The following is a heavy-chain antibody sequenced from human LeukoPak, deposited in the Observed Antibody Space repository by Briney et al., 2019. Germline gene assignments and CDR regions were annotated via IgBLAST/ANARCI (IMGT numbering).Heavy chain of an antibody. CDR3: AGVTVTTPKAINWFDP. Sequence: PSETLSLTCTVSGGSISSYYWSWIRQPPGKGLEWIGYIYYSGSTNYNPSLKSRVTISVDTSKNQFSLKLSSVTAADTAVYYCAGVTVTTPKAINWFDPWGQGTLVTVSS. D-gene: IGHD4-17*01. CDR2: IYYSGST. CDR1: GGSISSYY. V-gene: IGHV4-59*01. J-gene: IGHJ5*02.